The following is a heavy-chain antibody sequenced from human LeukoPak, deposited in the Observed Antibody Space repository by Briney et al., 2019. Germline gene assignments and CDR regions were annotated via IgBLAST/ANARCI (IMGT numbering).Heavy chain of an antibody. CDR3: ARDNSGGSTWWFDP. CDR1: GYTFTSYG. CDR2: ISAYNGNT. D-gene: IGHD2-15*01. Sequence: ASVKVSCKASGYTFTSYGISWVRQAPGQGLEWMGWISAYNGNTNYAQKLQGRVTMTTDTSTSTVYMELSSLRSEDTAVYYCARDNSGGSTWWFDPWGQGTLVTVSS. J-gene: IGHJ5*02. V-gene: IGHV1-18*01.